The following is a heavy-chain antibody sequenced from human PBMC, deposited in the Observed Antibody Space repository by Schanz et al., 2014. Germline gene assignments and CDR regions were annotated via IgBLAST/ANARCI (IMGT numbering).Heavy chain of an antibody. CDR2: IKSDGSST. CDR3: ARVDSSGYFFDN. Sequence: EVQLLESGGGLVQPGGSLKLSCAASGLIFSNYVMSWVRQAPGKGLEWVSRIKSDGSSTSYADSVKGRFTISRDNAKNSLFLQMSSLRVEDTAVYYCARVDSSGYFFDNWGQGTRVTVSS. J-gene: IGHJ4*02. V-gene: IGHV3-23*01. CDR1: GLIFSNYV. D-gene: IGHD3-22*01.